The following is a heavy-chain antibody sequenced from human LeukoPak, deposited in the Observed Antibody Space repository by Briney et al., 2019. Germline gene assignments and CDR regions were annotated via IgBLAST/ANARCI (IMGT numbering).Heavy chain of an antibody. V-gene: IGHV4-39*01. CDR1: GGSISSSSYY. J-gene: IGHJ4*02. CDR2: IYYSGST. CDR3: ARLLLHFDY. Sequence: SETLSLTCTVSGGSISSSSYYWGWIRQPPGKGLEWIGSIYYSGSTYYNPSLKSRVTISVDTSKNQFSLKLSSVTAADTAVYYCARLLLHFDYWGQGTLVTVSS. D-gene: IGHD2-15*01.